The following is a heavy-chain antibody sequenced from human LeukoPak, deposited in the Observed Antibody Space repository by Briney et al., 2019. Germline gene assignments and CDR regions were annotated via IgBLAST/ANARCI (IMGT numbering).Heavy chain of an antibody. V-gene: IGHV1-18*01. CDR2: ISACNGNT. D-gene: IGHD2-2*01. Sequence: ASVKVSCKASGYTFTSYGISWVRQAPGQGLEWMGWISACNGNTNYAQKLQGRVTMTTDTSTSTAYMELRSLRSDDTAVYYCARDSLGYCSSTSCPQYYYYGMDVWGQGTTVTVSS. J-gene: IGHJ6*02. CDR3: ARDSLGYCSSTSCPQYYYYGMDV. CDR1: GYTFTSYG.